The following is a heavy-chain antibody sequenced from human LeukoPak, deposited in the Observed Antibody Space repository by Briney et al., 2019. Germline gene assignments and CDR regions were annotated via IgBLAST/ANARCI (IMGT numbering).Heavy chain of an antibody. J-gene: IGHJ3*02. CDR2: ISSSSSYI. CDR3: HAEGYCSGGSCPSPPSPAEVHAFDI. Sequence: PGGSLRLSCAASGFTFSSYSMNWVRQAPGKGLEWVSSISSSSSYIYYADSVKGRFTISRDNAKNSLYLQMNSLRAEDTAVYYCHAEGYCSGGSCPSPPSPAEVHAFDIWGQGTMVTVSS. D-gene: IGHD2-15*01. CDR1: GFTFSSYS. V-gene: IGHV3-21*01.